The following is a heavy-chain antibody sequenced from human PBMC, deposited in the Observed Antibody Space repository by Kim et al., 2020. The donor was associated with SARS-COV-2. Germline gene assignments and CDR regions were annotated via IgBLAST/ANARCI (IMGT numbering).Heavy chain of an antibody. Sequence: SVKVSCKASGGTFSSYAISWVRQAPGQGLEWMGRIIPILGIANYAQKFQGRVTITADKSTSTAYMELSSLRSEDTAVYYCAREGDSDGYSYFDYWGQGTLVAVSS. CDR2: IIPILGIA. J-gene: IGHJ4*02. V-gene: IGHV1-69*04. CDR1: GGTFSSYA. D-gene: IGHD6-13*01. CDR3: AREGDSDGYSYFDY.